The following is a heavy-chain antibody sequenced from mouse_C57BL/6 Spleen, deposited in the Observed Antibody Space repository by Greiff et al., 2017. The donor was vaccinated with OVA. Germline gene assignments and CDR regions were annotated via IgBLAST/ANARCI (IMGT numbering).Heavy chain of an antibody. CDR2: IRNKANGYTT. CDR1: GFTFTDYY. D-gene: IGHD2-3*01. Sequence: EVQLVESGGGLVQPGGSLSLSCAASGFTFTDYYMSWVRQPPGKALEWLGFIRNKANGYTTEYSASVKGRFTISRDNSQSILYLQMNALRAEDSATYYCARGLGRWYYFDYWGQGTTLTVSS. CDR3: ARGLGRWYYFDY. V-gene: IGHV7-3*01. J-gene: IGHJ2*01.